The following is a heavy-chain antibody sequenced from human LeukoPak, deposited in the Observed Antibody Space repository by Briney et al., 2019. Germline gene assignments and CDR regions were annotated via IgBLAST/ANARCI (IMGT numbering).Heavy chain of an antibody. J-gene: IGHJ4*02. D-gene: IGHD3-22*01. CDR3: ARRAGDYSHPYDY. Sequence: PGGSLRLSCAASGLTVSSNCMSWVRQAPGKGLEWVSFIYSGGSTYYTDSVKGRFTISRDNSKSTLYLQMNSLRAEDTAVYYCARRAGDYSHPYDYWGQGILVTVSS. CDR1: GLTVSSNC. CDR2: IYSGGST. V-gene: IGHV3-53*01.